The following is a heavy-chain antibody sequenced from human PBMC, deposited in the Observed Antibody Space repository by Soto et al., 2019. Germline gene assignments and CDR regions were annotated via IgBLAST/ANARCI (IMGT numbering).Heavy chain of an antibody. V-gene: IGHV4-39*01. CDR3: ARQGGLGSGYAIDY. J-gene: IGHJ4*02. CDR2: MYYSGST. D-gene: IGHD5-12*01. Sequence: QLQLQESGPGLVKPSETLSLTCSVSGGSISGSGYYWGWVRQPPGEGLEWIGTMYYSGSTSYNPSLKSRVTIFVDTSKNQFSLNLRSVTAADTAIYYCARQGGLGSGYAIDYWGRGTLITVSS. CDR1: GGSISGSGYY.